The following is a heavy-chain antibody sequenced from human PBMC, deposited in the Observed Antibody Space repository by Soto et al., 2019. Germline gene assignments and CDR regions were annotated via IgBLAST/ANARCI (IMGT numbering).Heavy chain of an antibody. CDR1: GDSVSSNSAA. V-gene: IGHV6-1*01. Sequence: SQTLSLTCAISGDSVSSNSAAWNWIRQSPSRGLEWLGRTYYRSKWYSDYAVSVKSRITINPDTSKNQFSLQLNSVTPEDTAVYYCARAGIVATKIYYYYYGMDVWGQGTTVTVSS. CDR2: TYYRSKWYS. D-gene: IGHD5-12*01. CDR3: ARAGIVATKIYYYYYGMDV. J-gene: IGHJ6*02.